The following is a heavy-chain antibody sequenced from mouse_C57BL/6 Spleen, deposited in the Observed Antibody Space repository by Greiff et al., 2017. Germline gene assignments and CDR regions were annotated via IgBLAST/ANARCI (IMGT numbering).Heavy chain of an antibody. J-gene: IGHJ2*01. CDR2: IDPSDSAT. V-gene: IGHV1-52*01. D-gene: IGHD2-12*01. CDR1: GYTFTSYW. Sequence: VQLQQPGAELVRPGSSVKLSCKASGYTFTSYWMHWVKQRPIQGLEWIGNIDPSDSATHYNQKFKDKDTLTVDKSSSTAYMQLSSLTSEDSAVYYFARLYNYSDYMDYWGQGTTLTGSS. CDR3: ARLYNYSDYMDY.